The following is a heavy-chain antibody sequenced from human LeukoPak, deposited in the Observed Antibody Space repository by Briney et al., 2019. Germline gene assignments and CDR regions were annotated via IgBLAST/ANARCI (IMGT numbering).Heavy chain of an antibody. D-gene: IGHD4-17*01. V-gene: IGHV3-30-3*01. Sequence: PGGSLRLSCAASGFTFSSYAMHWVRQAPGKGLEWVAVISYDGSNKYYADSVKGRFTISRDNSKNTLYLQMNSLRAEDTAVYYCARGGDYGDYGLYYFDYRGQGTLVTVSS. CDR3: ARGGDYGDYGLYYFDY. CDR1: GFTFSSYA. CDR2: ISYDGSNK. J-gene: IGHJ4*02.